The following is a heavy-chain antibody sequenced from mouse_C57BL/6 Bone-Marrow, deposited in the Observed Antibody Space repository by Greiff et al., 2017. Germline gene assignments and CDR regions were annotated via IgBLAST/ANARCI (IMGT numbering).Heavy chain of an antibody. V-gene: IGHV3-6*01. CDR1: GYSITSGYY. D-gene: IGHD1-1*01. J-gene: IGHJ2*01. Sequence: EVKLMESGPGLVKPSQSLSLTCSVTGYSITSGYYWNWIRQFPGNKLEWMGYISYDGSNNYNPSLKNRISITRDTSKNQFFLKLNSVTTEDTATYYCATCGSHDYWGQGTTLTVSS. CDR2: ISYDGSN. CDR3: ATCGSHDY.